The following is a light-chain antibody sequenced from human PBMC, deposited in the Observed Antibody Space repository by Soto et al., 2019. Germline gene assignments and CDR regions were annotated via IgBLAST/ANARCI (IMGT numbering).Light chain of an antibody. V-gene: IGKV3-11*01. CDR3: LQYGRSPT. CDR1: QSVSSY. Sequence: EVVLTQSPATLSLSPGERATLSCRASQSVSSYLAWYQQKPGQAPRLLIYDASNRATGIPARFSGSGSGTDFTLTINRVEPEDSAVYYCLQYGRSPTFGPGTKVHIK. CDR2: DAS. J-gene: IGKJ3*01.